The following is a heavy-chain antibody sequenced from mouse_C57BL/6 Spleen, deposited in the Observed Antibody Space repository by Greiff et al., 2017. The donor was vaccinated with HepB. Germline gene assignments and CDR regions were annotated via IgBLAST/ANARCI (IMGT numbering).Heavy chain of an antibody. CDR2: IDPSDSYT. CDR1: GYTFTSYW. CDR3: AREADY. J-gene: IGHJ2*01. V-gene: IGHV1-59*01. Sequence: QVQLQQSGAELVRPGTSVKLSCKASGYTFTSYWMHWVKQRPGQGLEWIGVIDPSDSYTNYNQKFKSKATWTVDTSSSTAYMQLSSLTSEDSAVYYCAREADYWGQGTTLTVSS.